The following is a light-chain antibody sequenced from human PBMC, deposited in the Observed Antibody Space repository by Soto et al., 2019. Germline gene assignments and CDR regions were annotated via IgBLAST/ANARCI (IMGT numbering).Light chain of an antibody. CDR2: GAS. Sequence: EIVLTQSPGTLSLSPGERATLSCRASHSISSTFLAWYQQKPGQAPRLPIHGASSRATGIPDRFSGSGSGTDFTLTISRLEPEDFAVYCCHQYNNWPLTFGPGTRLEIK. V-gene: IGKV3-20*01. CDR3: HQYNNWPLT. J-gene: IGKJ5*01. CDR1: HSISSTF.